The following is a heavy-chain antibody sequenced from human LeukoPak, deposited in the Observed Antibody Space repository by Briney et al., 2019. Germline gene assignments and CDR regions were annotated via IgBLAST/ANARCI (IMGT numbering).Heavy chain of an antibody. V-gene: IGHV4-59*02. CDR2: VYYSGST. CDR3: ARIHRYCSGGACYVLDN. Sequence: KASETLSLTCVVSGGSVSGYYWGWILQPPGRGLEWIGYVYYSGSTNYNPSFKSRITISVDTSRNQFSLQLSSVTAADTAVYYCARIHRYCSGGACYVLDNWGQGTLVAVSS. D-gene: IGHD2-15*01. J-gene: IGHJ4*02. CDR1: GGSVSGYY.